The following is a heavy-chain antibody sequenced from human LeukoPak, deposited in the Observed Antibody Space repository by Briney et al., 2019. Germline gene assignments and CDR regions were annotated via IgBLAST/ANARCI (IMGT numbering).Heavy chain of an antibody. CDR3: ARRVTYYDSSGYSNWFDP. V-gene: IGHV4-39*01. D-gene: IGHD3-22*01. J-gene: IGHJ5*02. CDR1: GGSISSSSYY. CDR2: IYYSGNT. Sequence: PSETLSLTCTVSGGSISSSSYYWGWIRQPPGKGLEWIGSIYYSGNTYYNPSLKSRVTISVDTSKNQFSLKLSSVTAADTAVYYCARRVTYYDSSGYSNWFDPWGQGTLVTVSS.